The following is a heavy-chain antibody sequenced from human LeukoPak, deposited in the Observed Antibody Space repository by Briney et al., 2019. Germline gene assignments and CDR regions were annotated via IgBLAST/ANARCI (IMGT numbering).Heavy chain of an antibody. CDR2: IRYDGTNK. D-gene: IGHD2-15*01. J-gene: IGHJ4*02. CDR1: GFNLSRYG. V-gene: IGHV3-30*02. CDR3: ARDPLGYCSGGSCYLGGFDY. Sequence: GGSLRLSCAASGFNLSRYGMHWVRQAPGKGLEWVAFIRYDGTNKYYADSVKGRFTISRVNSKNTLYLQMNSLRAEDTAVYYCARDPLGYCSGGSCYLGGFDYWGQGTLVTVSS.